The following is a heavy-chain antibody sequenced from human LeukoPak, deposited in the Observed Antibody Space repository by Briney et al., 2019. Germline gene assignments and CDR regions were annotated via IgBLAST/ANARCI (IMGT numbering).Heavy chain of an antibody. CDR3: ARGLRVITFGGVIGYY. J-gene: IGHJ4*02. V-gene: IGHV4-61*02. Sequence: SETLSLTCSVSGDSISSGSYYWSWIRQPAGKTLEWIGRINTSGSTNYNPSLKTRVTISVDTSKNQLSLKLNSVTAADTAVYYCARGLRVITFGGVIGYYWGQGTLVTVSS. D-gene: IGHD3-16*02. CDR2: INTSGST. CDR1: GDSISSGSYY.